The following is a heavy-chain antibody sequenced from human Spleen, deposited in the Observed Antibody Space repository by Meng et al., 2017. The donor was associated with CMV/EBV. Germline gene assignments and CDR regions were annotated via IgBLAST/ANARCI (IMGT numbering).Heavy chain of an antibody. Sequence: SGDYYWSWIRQPPGKDLEWIGYIYYSGSTYYNPSLKSRVTISVDTSRNQFSLKLSSVTAADTAVYYCARGKLYCSSTSCSPNWFDPWGQGTLVTVSS. CDR1: SGDYY. CDR3: ARGKLYCSSTSCSPNWFDP. J-gene: IGHJ5*02. D-gene: IGHD2-2*01. CDR2: IYYSGST. V-gene: IGHV4-30-4*08.